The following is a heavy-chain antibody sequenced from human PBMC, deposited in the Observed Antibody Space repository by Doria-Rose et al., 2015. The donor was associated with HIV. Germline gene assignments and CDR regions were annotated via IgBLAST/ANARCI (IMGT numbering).Heavy chain of an antibody. V-gene: IGHV4-31*02. CDR1: ASVSSRCYY. J-gene: IGHJ4*02. CDR3: ARMGSYRELDY. CDR2: TYYTGTS. Sequence: ASVSSRCYYWNWILPVPEKGLESLGYTYYTGTSDYSPSLKSRLNMAVDTSKNQFSLKLSFVTVADTAVYYCARMGSYRELDYWGQGAPVIVSA. D-gene: IGHD3-3*01.